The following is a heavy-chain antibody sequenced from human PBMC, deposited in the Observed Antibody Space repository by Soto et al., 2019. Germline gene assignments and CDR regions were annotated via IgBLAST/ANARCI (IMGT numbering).Heavy chain of an antibody. V-gene: IGHV5-10-1*01. CDR3: ARHQSSLIQLWHN. CDR1: GYSFANFW. Sequence: PGESLKISCEGPGYSFANFWISWVRQKPGKGLEWMGRIDPSDSFSNYNPSFQGHVTISADKSINTVYLEWSSLKASDTGLYYCARHQSSLIQLWHNWGQGTPVTVSS. D-gene: IGHD1-1*01. CDR2: IDPSDSFS. J-gene: IGHJ4*02.